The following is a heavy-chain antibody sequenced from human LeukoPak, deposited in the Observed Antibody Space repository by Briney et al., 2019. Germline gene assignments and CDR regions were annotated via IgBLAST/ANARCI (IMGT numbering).Heavy chain of an antibody. D-gene: IGHD3-10*01. CDR1: GFTFSSYS. Sequence: GGSQTLFCAPSGFTFSSYSVKWVRRSTGKGREWVSYISCRNNSIYYADSVKGRLTISRENANDSLYLQMNSLRHEDTAVYYCARDPSYYYGSGSYYNRNWFDPWGEGTLVTVSS. CDR3: ARDPSYYYGSGSYYNRNWFDP. CDR2: ISCRNNSI. J-gene: IGHJ5*02. V-gene: IGHV3-48*02.